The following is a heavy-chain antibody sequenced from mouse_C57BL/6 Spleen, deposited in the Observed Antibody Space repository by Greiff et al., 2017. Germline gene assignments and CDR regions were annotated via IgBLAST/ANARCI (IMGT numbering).Heavy chain of an antibody. Sequence: EVKLMESEGGLVQPGSSMKLSCTASGFTFSDYYMAWVRQVPEKGLEWVANINYDGSSTYYLDSLKSRFIISRDNAKNILYLQMSSLKSEDTATYYCARQLRPPYAMDYWGQGTSVTVSS. CDR1: GFTFSDYY. CDR2: INYDGSST. V-gene: IGHV5-16*01. D-gene: IGHD3-2*02. J-gene: IGHJ4*01. CDR3: ARQLRPPYAMDY.